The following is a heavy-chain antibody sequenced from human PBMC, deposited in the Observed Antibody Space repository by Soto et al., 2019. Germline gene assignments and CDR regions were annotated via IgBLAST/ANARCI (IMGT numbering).Heavy chain of an antibody. CDR3: ARYWSAFDY. J-gene: IGHJ4*02. Sequence: QVQLQESGPGLVKPSETLSLTCTVSGGSVSSGSYYWSWIRQPPGKGLEWIGYMYNSGSTNYNPSLMSRVTISVDTSKNQFSLKLSSVTAADQAVYYCARYWSAFDYWGQGTLVTVSS. CDR1: GGSVSSGSYY. CDR2: MYNSGST. D-gene: IGHD2-15*01. V-gene: IGHV4-61*01.